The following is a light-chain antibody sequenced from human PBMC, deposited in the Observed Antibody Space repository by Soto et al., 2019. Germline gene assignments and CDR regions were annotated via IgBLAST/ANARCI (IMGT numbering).Light chain of an antibody. CDR2: SNN. CDR1: SSNIGSNT. CDR3: AAWDDNLNGPV. V-gene: IGLV1-44*01. J-gene: IGLJ2*01. Sequence: QAVVTQPPSASGTPGLRVTISCSGSSSNIGSNTVNWYQHLPGTAPKLLIYSNNQRPSGVPDRFSGSKSGTSASLAISGLQSEDEADYYCAAWDDNLNGPVFGGGTKLTVL.